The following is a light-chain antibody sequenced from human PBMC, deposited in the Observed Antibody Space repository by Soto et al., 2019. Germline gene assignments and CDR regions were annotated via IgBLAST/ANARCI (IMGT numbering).Light chain of an antibody. Sequence: EIVLTQSPGTLSLSPGESGTLSCRASQTVTSNYLAWYQQKPGQAPRLLIYRASDRATGIPDRFSGSGSGTDFTLTISRLEPEDFAVYYCQQYARSPLTFGPGTKVDI. J-gene: IGKJ3*01. CDR1: QTVTSNY. V-gene: IGKV3-20*01. CDR2: RAS. CDR3: QQYARSPLT.